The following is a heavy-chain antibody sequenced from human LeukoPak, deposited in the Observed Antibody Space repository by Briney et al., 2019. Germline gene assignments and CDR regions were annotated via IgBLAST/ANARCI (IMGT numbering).Heavy chain of an antibody. D-gene: IGHD6-13*01. Sequence: SEILSLTCTVSGGSISSGGYYWSWIRQHPGKGLEWIGYIYYSGSTYYNPSLKSRVTISVDTSKNQFSLKLSSVTAADTAVYYCAAGLIAAASIDYWGQGTLVTVSS. CDR1: GGSISSGGYY. V-gene: IGHV4-31*03. CDR2: IYYSGST. J-gene: IGHJ4*02. CDR3: AAGLIAAASIDY.